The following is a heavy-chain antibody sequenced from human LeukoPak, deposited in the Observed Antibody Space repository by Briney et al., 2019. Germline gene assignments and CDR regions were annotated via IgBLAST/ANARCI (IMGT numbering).Heavy chain of an antibody. CDR2: INPSGGST. V-gene: IGHV1-46*01. J-gene: IGHJ6*02. CDR3: ARDGGYSPKCYYGMDV. D-gene: IGHD5-18*01. Sequence: ASVKVSCKASGYTFTSYYMHWVRQAPGQGLEWMGIINPSGGSTSYAQKFQGRVTMTRDTSTSTDYVELSSLRSEDAAVYYCARDGGYSPKCYYGMDVWGQGTTVTVSS. CDR1: GYTFTSYY.